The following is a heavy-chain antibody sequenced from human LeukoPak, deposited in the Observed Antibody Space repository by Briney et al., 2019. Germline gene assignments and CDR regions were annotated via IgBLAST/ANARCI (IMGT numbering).Heavy chain of an antibody. J-gene: IGHJ4*02. CDR2: ISAYNGNT. CDR3: ARDPTIYLQNPPPYFDF. D-gene: IGHD3-9*01. CDR1: GYSFTSYG. V-gene: IGHV1-18*01. Sequence: GASVKVSCKASGYSFTSYGISWVRRAPGQGLEWMGWISAYNGNTNYAQKLLGRVSMTTDTSTSTAYMELRSLRSDDTAVYYCARDPTIYLQNPPPYFDFWGQGTLVTVSS.